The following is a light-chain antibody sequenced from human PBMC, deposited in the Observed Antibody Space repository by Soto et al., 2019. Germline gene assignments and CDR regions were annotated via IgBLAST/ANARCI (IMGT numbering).Light chain of an antibody. J-gene: IGKJ5*01. CDR2: DAS. CDR3: QQRNYWPPGT. CDR1: QSVSSY. Sequence: EIVLTQSPATLSLSPVERATLSCRSSQSVSSYLALYQQKPGQAPRLLIYDASNRATGIPARFSGSGSGTDFTLTISSLEPEDFAVYYCQQRNYWPPGTFGQGTRLEIK. V-gene: IGKV3-11*01.